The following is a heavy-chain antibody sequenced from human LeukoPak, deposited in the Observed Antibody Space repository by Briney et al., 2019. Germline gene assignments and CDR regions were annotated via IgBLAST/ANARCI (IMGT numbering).Heavy chain of an antibody. V-gene: IGHV1-2*02. CDR1: GYTFTGYY. D-gene: IGHD3-22*01. J-gene: IGHJ5*02. CDR2: INPNSGGT. CDR3: ARDGDDSSGYYMGTSFRFDP. Sequence: ASVKVSCEASGYTFTGYYMHWVRQAPGQGLEWMGWINPNSGGTNYAQKFQGRVTMTRDTSISTAYMELSRLKSDDTAVYYCARDGDDSSGYYMGTSFRFDPWGQGTLVTVSS.